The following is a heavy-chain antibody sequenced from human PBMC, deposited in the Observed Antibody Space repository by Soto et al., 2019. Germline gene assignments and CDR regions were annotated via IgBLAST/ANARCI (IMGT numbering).Heavy chain of an antibody. CDR1: GGTFSSYA. CDR2: IIPIFGTA. D-gene: IGHD2-21*02. Sequence: SVKVSCKASGGTFSSYAISWVRQAPGQGLEWMGGIIPIFGTANYAQKFQGRATITADESTSTAYMELSSLRSEDTAVYYCARDMRVVTPRFRAPGDWFDPWGQGTLVTVSS. V-gene: IGHV1-69*13. J-gene: IGHJ5*02. CDR3: ARDMRVVTPRFRAPGDWFDP.